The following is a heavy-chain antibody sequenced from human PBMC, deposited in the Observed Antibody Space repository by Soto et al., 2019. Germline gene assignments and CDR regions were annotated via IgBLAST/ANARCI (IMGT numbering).Heavy chain of an antibody. V-gene: IGHV3-33*01. Sequence: PGGSLRLSCVASGFTFSSYAMHWVRQAPGKGLEWVAVIWYDGSSKYYTDSVKGRFTISRDNAKNSLYLQMNSLRAEDTAVYYCARGEVAVAREGNFDYWGQGTLVTVSS. CDR2: IWYDGSSK. CDR3: ARGEVAVAREGNFDY. CDR1: GFTFSSYA. D-gene: IGHD6-19*01. J-gene: IGHJ4*02.